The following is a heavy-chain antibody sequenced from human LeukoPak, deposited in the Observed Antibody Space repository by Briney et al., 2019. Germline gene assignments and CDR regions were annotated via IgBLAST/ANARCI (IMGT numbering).Heavy chain of an antibody. J-gene: IGHJ5*02. D-gene: IGHD1-26*01. CDR3: ARVSSGSYNWVDP. V-gene: IGHV3-74*01. CDR2: INTDGSTT. CDR1: GFTFSSYW. Sequence: GSLRLSCAASGFTFSSYWMHWVRQAPGKGLVWISRINTDGSTTSYADSVKGRFTISRDNAKNTLYLQMNSLRAEDTAVYYCARVSSGSYNWVDPWGQGTLVTVSS.